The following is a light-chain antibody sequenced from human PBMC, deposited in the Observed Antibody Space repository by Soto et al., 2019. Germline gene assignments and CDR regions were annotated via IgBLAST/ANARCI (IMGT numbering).Light chain of an antibody. Sequence: EIVLTQSPGTLSLSPGESATLSCRASQSVSSSQVAWYQQKPGQAPRLLIYGASSRATGIPDRFSGVGSEIDFTLTISRLEPEDFAVYYCQQYDTSPHSFGQGTKLEIK. V-gene: IGKV3-20*01. CDR2: GAS. J-gene: IGKJ2*01. CDR1: QSVSSSQ. CDR3: QQYDTSPHS.